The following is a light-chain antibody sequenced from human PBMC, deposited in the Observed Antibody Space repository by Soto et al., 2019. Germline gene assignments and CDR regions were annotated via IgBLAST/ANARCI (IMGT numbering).Light chain of an antibody. J-gene: IGLJ1*01. V-gene: IGLV2-18*01. Sequence: QSALTQPPSVSGSPGQSVTISCTGTSSDVGSYNRVSWYQQPPGTAPKLMIYEVSNRPSGVPDRLSGSKSGNTASLTISGLQAEDEADYYCSLYTSSSTYVFGTGTKVTVL. CDR3: SLYTSSSTYV. CDR2: EVS. CDR1: SSDVGSYNR.